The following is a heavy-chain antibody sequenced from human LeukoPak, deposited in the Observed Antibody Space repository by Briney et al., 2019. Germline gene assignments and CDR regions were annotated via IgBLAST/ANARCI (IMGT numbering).Heavy chain of an antibody. CDR3: ARDWYSAHLDF. J-gene: IGHJ4*02. CDR1: GFTFSSYW. D-gene: IGHD2-21*01. V-gene: IGHV3-48*01. Sequence: PGGSLRLSCAASGFTFSSYWMNWVRQAPGKGLEWVSYISSSSSTIYYADSVKGRFTISRDNAKNSLYLQMNSLRAEDTAVYYCARDWYSAHLDFWGQGTLVTVSS. CDR2: ISSSSSTI.